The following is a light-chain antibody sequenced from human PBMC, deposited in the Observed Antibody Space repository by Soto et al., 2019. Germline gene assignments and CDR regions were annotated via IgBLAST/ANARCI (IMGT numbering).Light chain of an antibody. V-gene: IGKV1-5*03. CDR2: KAS. CDR1: QSISNW. Sequence: DIQMTQSPSTLSASVGDRVTITCRASQSISNWLAWYQQKAGKAPKLLIYKASSLESGVPSRFSGSGSGTEFTLTISRLQPDDFATYYGQQYNSYFRTFGQGTKVEIK. J-gene: IGKJ1*01. CDR3: QQYNSYFRT.